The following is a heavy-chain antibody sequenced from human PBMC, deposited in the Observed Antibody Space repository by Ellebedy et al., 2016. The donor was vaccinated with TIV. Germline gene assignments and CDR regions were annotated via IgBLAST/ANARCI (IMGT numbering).Heavy chain of an antibody. CDR1: GFTFSSYS. CDR3: ARDVLWFGEPPNWFDP. D-gene: IGHD3-10*01. V-gene: IGHV3-48*04. J-gene: IGHJ5*02. Sequence: GGSLRLXCAASGFTFSSYSMNWVRQAPGKGLEWVSYISSSSSTIYYADSVKGRFTISRDNAKNTLYLQMNSLRAEDTAVYYCARDVLWFGEPPNWFDPWGQGTLVTVSS. CDR2: ISSSSSTI.